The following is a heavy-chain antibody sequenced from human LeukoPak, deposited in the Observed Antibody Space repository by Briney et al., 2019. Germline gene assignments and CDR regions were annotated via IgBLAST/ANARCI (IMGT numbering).Heavy chain of an antibody. J-gene: IGHJ4*02. CDR1: GFTFIKYG. CDR2: ISGGGENT. CDR3: ARDVGEWPLDY. V-gene: IGHV3-23*01. D-gene: IGHD3-10*01. Sequence: QPGGSLRLSCAASGFTFIKYGMSWVRQAPGKGHEWVSTISGGGENTHYADSVKGRFTVSRDNSKNTVYLEMNSLRADDTAVYYCARDVGEWPLDYWGQGTLVTVSS.